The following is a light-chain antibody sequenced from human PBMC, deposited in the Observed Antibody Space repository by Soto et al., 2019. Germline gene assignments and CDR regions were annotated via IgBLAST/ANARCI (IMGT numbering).Light chain of an antibody. Sequence: QSVLTQPASVSGSPGQSITISCTGTITDIGAYNYVSWYQQHPGKAPKLLIYGVSSRPSGVSNRFSGSKSGSAAYLTISGLQADDEAEYYCSSYTSSITPYVFXTGTKVTVL. V-gene: IGLV2-14*01. CDR1: ITDIGAYNY. J-gene: IGLJ1*01. CDR3: SSYTSSITPYV. CDR2: GVS.